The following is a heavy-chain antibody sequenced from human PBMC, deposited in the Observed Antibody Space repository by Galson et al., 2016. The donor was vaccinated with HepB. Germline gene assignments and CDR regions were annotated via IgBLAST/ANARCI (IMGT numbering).Heavy chain of an antibody. J-gene: IGHJ4*02. CDR1: GFTFSSYA. Sequence: SLRFSCAASGFTFSSYAMSWVRQAPGKGLEWVSGISGSGGSTYYADSVRGRFTISRDNSKNTLYLQMNTLRAEDTAVYYCAKDKYYDTSALIDYWGQGTLVTVSS. CDR3: AKDKYYDTSALIDY. D-gene: IGHD3-22*01. CDR2: ISGSGGST. V-gene: IGHV3-23*01.